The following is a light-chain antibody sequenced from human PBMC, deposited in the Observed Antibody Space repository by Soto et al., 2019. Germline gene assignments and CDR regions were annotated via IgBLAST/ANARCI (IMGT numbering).Light chain of an antibody. J-gene: IGKJ1*01. V-gene: IGKV3-20*01. CDR1: QSVSSSF. CDR2: GAS. Sequence: EIVLTQSPGTLSLSPGERATLSCRASQSVSSSFLAWYQQKPGEAPRLLIYGASDRATGIPDRFRGSGSGTAFTLTITRLEPEDFAVYYCQQYDNSPPTFGQGTKVDIK. CDR3: QQYDNSPPT.